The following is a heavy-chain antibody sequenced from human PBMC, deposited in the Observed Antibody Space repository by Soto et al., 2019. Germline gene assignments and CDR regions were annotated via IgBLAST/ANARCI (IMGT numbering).Heavy chain of an antibody. CDR3: ARDLGTDWDNWFDP. D-gene: IGHD3-9*01. J-gene: IGHJ5*02. CDR1: SGSISSYY. CDR2: IYYSGST. Sequence: SENLSLNCTDSSGSISSYYWSWIRQNPGKGLEWIGYIYYSGSTNYNPSLKSRVTISVYTSKNQFSLKLSSVTAAVTAVYYCARDLGTDWDNWFDPWGQGTLVTVSS. V-gene: IGHV4-59*01.